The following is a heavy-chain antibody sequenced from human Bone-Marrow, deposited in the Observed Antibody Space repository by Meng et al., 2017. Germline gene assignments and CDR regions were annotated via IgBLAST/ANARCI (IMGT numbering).Heavy chain of an antibody. Sequence: HVRLVEFGGGLVKPGGSLRLSCAAFGFTFSYYYMSWIRQAPGKGLEWVSYISSSGSTIYYADSVKGRFTISRDNAKNSLYLQMNSLRAEDTAVYYCASYSSGWYPPTDWGQGTLVTVSS. J-gene: IGHJ4*02. D-gene: IGHD6-19*01. CDR2: ISSSGSTI. V-gene: IGHV3-11*01. CDR1: GFTFSYYY. CDR3: ASYSSGWYPPTD.